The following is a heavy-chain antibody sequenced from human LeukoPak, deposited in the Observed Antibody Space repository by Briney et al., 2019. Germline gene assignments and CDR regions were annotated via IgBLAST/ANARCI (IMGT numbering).Heavy chain of an antibody. CDR2: ISGGGDST. D-gene: IGHD2-15*01. V-gene: IGHV3-23*01. CDR1: GFIFGKYA. Sequence: GGSLRLSCVGSGFIFGKYAMTWVRQAPGKGLEWVSTISGGGDSTWNADSVKGRFTVSRDNSKNTLYLQMSSLRVEDTAVYYCAQRGSSETRWYPFDYWGQGTLVTVSS. CDR3: AQRGSSETRWYPFDY. J-gene: IGHJ4*02.